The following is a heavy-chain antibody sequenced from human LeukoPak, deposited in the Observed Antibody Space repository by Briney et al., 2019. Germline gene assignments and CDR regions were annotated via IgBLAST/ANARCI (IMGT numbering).Heavy chain of an antibody. J-gene: IGHJ6*02. V-gene: IGHV1-18*01. CDR2: ISAYNGNT. Sequence: GAAVQVSCKASGYTFTSYGISWVRQAPGQGLEWMGWISAYNGNTKYAQKLQGRVTMITDTSTSTAYTELRSLRSDDTAGYYCARDPPHRLRRIAAAENGMDVGGQGTTVTVSS. D-gene: IGHD6-13*01. CDR3: ARDPPHRLRRIAAAENGMDV. CDR1: GYTFTSYG.